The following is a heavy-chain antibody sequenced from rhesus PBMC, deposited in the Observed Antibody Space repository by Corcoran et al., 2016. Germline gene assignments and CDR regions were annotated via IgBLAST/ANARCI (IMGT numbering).Heavy chain of an antibody. CDR1: GFSFSYYY. V-gene: IGHV3S18*01. J-gene: IGHJ6*01. Sequence: EVQLVESGGGLAKPGGFLRLSCAASGFSFSYYYMSWGRQAHGRGREWISGISSGGGSTYYAESVEGRFTISRENAKNTLYLQMSSLRAEDTALYYCARLQSYVGGLDSWGQGVVVTVSS. CDR2: ISSGGGST. D-gene: IGHD3-3*01. CDR3: ARLQSYVGGLDS.